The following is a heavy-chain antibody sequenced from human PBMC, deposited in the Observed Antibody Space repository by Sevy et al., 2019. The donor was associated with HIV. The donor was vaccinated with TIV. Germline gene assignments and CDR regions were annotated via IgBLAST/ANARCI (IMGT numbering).Heavy chain of an antibody. Sequence: GGSLRLSCAPSGFTFSNYVIHWVRQAPGNGLEWVAVISFDGSNKYYADSVRGRFTISRDNSKNTLYLQMNSLRLDDTAVYYCARQPRYCSHGVCYSGGEYYYYYGMDVWGQGTTVTVSS. V-gene: IGHV3-30*03. J-gene: IGHJ6*02. CDR3: ARQPRYCSHGVCYSGGEYYYYYGMDV. CDR1: GFTFSNYV. CDR2: ISFDGSNK. D-gene: IGHD2-8*01.